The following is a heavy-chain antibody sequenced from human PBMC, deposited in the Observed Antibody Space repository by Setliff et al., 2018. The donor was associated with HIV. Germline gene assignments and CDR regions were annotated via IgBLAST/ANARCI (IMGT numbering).Heavy chain of an antibody. J-gene: IGHJ6*03. CDR3: AKSFNSGPTNWNIDV. Sequence: GGSLRLSCAVSGLTFSRYGFHWVRQVPGTGLDWVTFIQYDESNKYYGDSVRGRFTISSDNSKNTLYLQMNSLRSEDTAVYFCAKSFNSGPTNWNIDVWGTGTTVTVSS. CDR2: IQYDESNK. V-gene: IGHV3-30*02. D-gene: IGHD1-20*01. CDR1: GLTFSRYG.